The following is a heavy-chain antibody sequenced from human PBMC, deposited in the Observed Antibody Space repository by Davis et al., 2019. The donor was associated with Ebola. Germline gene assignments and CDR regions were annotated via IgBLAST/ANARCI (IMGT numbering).Heavy chain of an antibody. J-gene: IGHJ4*02. CDR3: ARGPSTGNSFTY. V-gene: IGHV3-7*01. Sequence: GGSLRLSCAASGFTFSSYWMSWVRQAPGKGLGWVANIKQDGSEKYYVDSVKGRFTISRDNDKNSLSLQMNGLRAEDTAVYYCARGPSTGNSFTYWGQGTLVTVSS. D-gene: IGHD4-23*01. CDR2: IKQDGSEK. CDR1: GFTFSSYW.